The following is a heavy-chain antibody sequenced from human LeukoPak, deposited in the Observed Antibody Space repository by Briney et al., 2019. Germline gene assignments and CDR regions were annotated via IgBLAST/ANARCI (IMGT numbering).Heavy chain of an antibody. CDR3: ARGERSGSFDY. Sequence: GASVKVSCRASGYTFINYYMHWVRQAPGQGLEWMGITNPGGGSTSYAQKFQGRVTMTSDTSTSTVYMDLSSLRSEDTAVYYCARGERSGSFDYWGQGTLVTVSS. J-gene: IGHJ4*02. D-gene: IGHD1-26*01. CDR2: TNPGGGST. CDR1: GYTFINYY. V-gene: IGHV1-46*01.